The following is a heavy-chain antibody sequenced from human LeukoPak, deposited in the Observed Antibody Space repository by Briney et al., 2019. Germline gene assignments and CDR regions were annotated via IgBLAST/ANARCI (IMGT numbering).Heavy chain of an antibody. V-gene: IGHV3-9*01. Sequence: PGGSLRLSCAASGFTFDDYAMHWVRQAPGKGLEWVSGISWNSGSIGYADSVKGRFTISRDNAKNSLYLQMNSLRAEDTALYYCARVSYYYGSGSYRPTAVYYFDYWGQGTLVTVSS. J-gene: IGHJ4*02. CDR1: GFTFDDYA. CDR3: ARVSYYYGSGSYRPTAVYYFDY. D-gene: IGHD3-10*01. CDR2: ISWNSGSI.